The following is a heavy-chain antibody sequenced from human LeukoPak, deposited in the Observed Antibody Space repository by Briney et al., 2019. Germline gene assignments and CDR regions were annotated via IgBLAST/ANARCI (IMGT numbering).Heavy chain of an antibody. V-gene: IGHV3-23*01. CDR1: GFTFSSYA. Sequence: GGSLRLSCAASGFTFSSYAMSWVRQAPGKGLEWVPAISGSGGSTYYADSVKGRFTISRDNSKNTLYLQMNSLRAEDTAVYYCAKDEGEIVVVPAASDYWGQGTLVTVSS. J-gene: IGHJ4*02. D-gene: IGHD2-2*01. CDR3: AKDEGEIVVVPAASDY. CDR2: ISGSGGST.